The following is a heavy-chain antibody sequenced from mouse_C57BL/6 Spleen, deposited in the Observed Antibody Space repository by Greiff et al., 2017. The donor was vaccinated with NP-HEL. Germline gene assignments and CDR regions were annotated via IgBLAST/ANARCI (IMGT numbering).Heavy chain of an antibody. CDR1: GYTFTSYD. V-gene: IGHV1-85*01. D-gene: IGHD1-1*01. Sequence: VQLQQSGPELVKPGASVKLSCKASGYTFTSYDINWVKQRPGQGLEWIGWIYPRDGSTKYNEKFKGKATLTVDTSSSTAYMELHSLTSEDSAVYFCARDRNYYGSRAWFAYWGQGTLVTVSA. J-gene: IGHJ3*01. CDR3: ARDRNYYGSRAWFAY. CDR2: IYPRDGST.